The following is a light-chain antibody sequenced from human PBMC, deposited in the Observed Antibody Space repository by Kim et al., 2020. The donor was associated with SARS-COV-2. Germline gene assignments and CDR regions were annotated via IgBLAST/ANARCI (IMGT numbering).Light chain of an antibody. CDR1: QSVSSSY. CDR3: QQYGRSPWT. J-gene: IGKJ1*01. Sequence: ETVLTQSPGTLSLSPGERATLSCRASQSVSSSYLAWYQQKPGQAPRLLIYGASSRATDIPARFSGSGSGTDFTLTISRLEPEDFAVYYCQQYGRSPWTFGQGTKVDIK. CDR2: GAS. V-gene: IGKV3-20*01.